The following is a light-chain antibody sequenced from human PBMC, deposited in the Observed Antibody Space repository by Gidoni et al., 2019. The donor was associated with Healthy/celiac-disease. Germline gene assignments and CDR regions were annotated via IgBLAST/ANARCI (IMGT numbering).Light chain of an antibody. CDR1: QSVLYSSNNKNY. Sequence: DIVMTQSPDSLAVSLGERATLNCKSSQSVLYSSNNKNYLAWYQQKPGQPPKLLIYWASNRESGVPDRFSGSGSGTDFTLTISSLQAEDVAVYYCQQYYSTPLTFGGGTKVEIK. CDR3: QQYYSTPLT. V-gene: IGKV4-1*01. J-gene: IGKJ4*01. CDR2: WAS.